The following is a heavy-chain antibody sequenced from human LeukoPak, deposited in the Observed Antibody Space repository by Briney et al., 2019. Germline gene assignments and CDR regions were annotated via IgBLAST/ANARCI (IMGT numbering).Heavy chain of an antibody. D-gene: IGHD4-23*01. CDR1: GFTFSSYW. V-gene: IGHV3-74*01. CDR3: ARGRPHGNDY. Sequence: GGSLRLTCAASGFTFSSYWMNWVRQAPGKGLVWVSRIASDGSSTTYADSVKGRFSISRDNAKNTLYLQMNSLRVEDTAVYYCARGRPHGNDYWGQGTLVTVSS. J-gene: IGHJ4*02. CDR2: IASDGSST.